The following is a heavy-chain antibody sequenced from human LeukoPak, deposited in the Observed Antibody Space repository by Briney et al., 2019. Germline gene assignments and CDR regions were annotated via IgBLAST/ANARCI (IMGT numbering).Heavy chain of an antibody. CDR2: IYYSGST. J-gene: IGHJ5*02. V-gene: IGHV4-59*11. CDR3: ARGYCTNGVCYTNWFDP. CDR1: GGPISSHY. Sequence: SETLSLSCTVSGGPISSHYWSWIRQPPGKGLEWIGYIYYSGSTNYNPSPKSRVTISVDTSKNQFSLKLSSVTAADTAVYYCARGYCTNGVCYTNWFDPWGQGTLVTVSS. D-gene: IGHD2-8*01.